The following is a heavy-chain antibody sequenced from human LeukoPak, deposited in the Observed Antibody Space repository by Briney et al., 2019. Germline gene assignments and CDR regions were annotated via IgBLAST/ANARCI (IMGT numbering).Heavy chain of an antibody. CDR1: GGSISSSNW. CDR3: ARDADMSSWRGEYFQH. J-gene: IGHJ1*01. V-gene: IGHV4-4*02. D-gene: IGHD6-13*01. Sequence: SETLSLTCAVSGGSISSSNWWSWVRQPPGKGLEWIGEIYHSGSTNYNPSLKSRVTISVDKYKNQFSLKLSSVTAADTAVYYCARDADMSSWRGEYFQHWGQGTLVTVSS. CDR2: IYHSGST.